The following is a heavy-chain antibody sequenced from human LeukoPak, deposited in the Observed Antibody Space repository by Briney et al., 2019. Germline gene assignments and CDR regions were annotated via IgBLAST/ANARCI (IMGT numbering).Heavy chain of an antibody. D-gene: IGHD1-26*01. V-gene: IGHV3-43*01. J-gene: IGHJ5*01. CDR2: ISWNGGTT. CDR1: GFTFDDYT. CDR3: AKGNTGTYYDNWFDP. Sequence: GGSLRFSCAASGFTFDDYTMHWVRQAPGKGLEWVSVISWNGGTTYYADSVKGRFTNSRDNSENSLYLQMNSLRTDDTALYYCAKGNTGTYYDNWFDPWGQGTLVIVSS.